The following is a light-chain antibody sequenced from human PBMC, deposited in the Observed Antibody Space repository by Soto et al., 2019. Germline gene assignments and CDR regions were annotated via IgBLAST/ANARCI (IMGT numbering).Light chain of an antibody. CDR1: QSINSY. Sequence: DIPLTQSPSSLSASVGDRVTITCRASQSINSYLNWYQQKPGKAPKLLIYAASSLQSGVPPRFSGSGSGTDFTLTISSLQPEDFATYYCQQSYSTPYTFGQGTKLEIK. CDR2: AAS. J-gene: IGKJ2*01. CDR3: QQSYSTPYT. V-gene: IGKV1-39*01.